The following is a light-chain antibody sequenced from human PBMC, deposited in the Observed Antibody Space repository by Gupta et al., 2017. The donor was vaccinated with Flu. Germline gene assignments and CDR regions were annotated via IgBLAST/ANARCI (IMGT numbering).Light chain of an antibody. Sequence: DIQMTQSPSTLSASVGDRVTITCRASQSISSWLAWYQQKPGKAPKLLIYKASSLERGVTSRFSGRGEGTEFTLTSSSPQDDDCANYYFQQDNSIRTFGQGTKVEIK. V-gene: IGKV1-5*03. CDR3: QQDNSIRT. CDR1: QSISSW. J-gene: IGKJ1*01. CDR2: KAS.